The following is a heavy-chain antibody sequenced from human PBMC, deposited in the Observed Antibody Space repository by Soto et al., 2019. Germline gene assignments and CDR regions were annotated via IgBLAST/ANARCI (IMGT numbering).Heavy chain of an antibody. CDR2: IYPGDSDT. V-gene: IGHV5-51*01. Sequence: PGESLKISCKGSGYSFTSYWIGWVRQMPGKGLEWMGIIYPGDSDTRYSPSFQGQVTISADKSISTAYLQWSSLKASDTAMYYCARHSYGSEGTYYYYGMDVWGQGTTVTVS. J-gene: IGHJ6*02. CDR1: GYSFTSYW. D-gene: IGHD3-10*01. CDR3: ARHSYGSEGTYYYYGMDV.